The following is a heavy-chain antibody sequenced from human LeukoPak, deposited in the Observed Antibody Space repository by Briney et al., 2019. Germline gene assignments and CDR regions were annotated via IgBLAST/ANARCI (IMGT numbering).Heavy chain of an antibody. Sequence: KSSETLSLTCTVSGGSISSSSYYWGWIRQPPGKGLEWIVSIYYSGSTYYNPSLKTRVTISVDTSKNQFSLKLSSVTAADTAVYYCARQTAGVMPLDYWGQGTLVTVSS. D-gene: IGHD1-1*01. CDR1: GGSISSSSYY. J-gene: IGHJ4*02. V-gene: IGHV4-39*01. CDR3: ARQTAGVMPLDY. CDR2: IYYSGST.